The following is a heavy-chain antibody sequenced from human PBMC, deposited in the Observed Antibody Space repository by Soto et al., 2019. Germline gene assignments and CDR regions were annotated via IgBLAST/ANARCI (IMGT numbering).Heavy chain of an antibody. CDR1: GYTFTSYY. J-gene: IGHJ3*02. Sequence: QVQLVQSGAEVKKPGASVKVSCKASGYTFTSYYMHWVRQAPGQGLEWMGIINPSGGSTSYAQKFQGRVSMPGDASTSTVYMELSSLRSEDRAVYYCARSLFPVFGSQTSGGAFDIWGQGTMVPVSS. CDR2: INPSGGST. V-gene: IGHV1-46*01. D-gene: IGHD3-16*01. CDR3: ARSLFPVFGSQTSGGAFDI.